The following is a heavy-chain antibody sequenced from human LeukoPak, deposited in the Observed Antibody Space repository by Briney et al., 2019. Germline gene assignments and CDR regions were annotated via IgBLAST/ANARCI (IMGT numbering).Heavy chain of an antibody. CDR2: IYYSGST. D-gene: IGHD5-18*01. V-gene: IGHV4-59*11. CDR3: ARGKRGYSYARTYYYYYMDV. Sequence: ASETLSLTCTVSGGSISSHYWSWIRQPPGKGLEWIGYIYYSGSTNYNPSLKSRVTISVDTSKNQFSLKLSSVTAADTAVYYCARGKRGYSYARTYYYYYMDVWGKGNPGHRLL. J-gene: IGHJ6*03. CDR1: GGSISSHY.